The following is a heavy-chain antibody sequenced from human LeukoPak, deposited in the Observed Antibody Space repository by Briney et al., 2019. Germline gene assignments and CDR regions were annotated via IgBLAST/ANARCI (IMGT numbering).Heavy chain of an antibody. CDR1: GGSISSYY. J-gene: IGHJ4*02. V-gene: IGHV4-4*07. D-gene: IGHD2-21*02. Sequence: PSETLSLTCTVSGGSISSYYWSWIRQPAGKGLEWIGRFYTSGSTKYNPSLKSRVTMSEDTSKNQFSLKLSSVTAADTAVYYCARLPLLVVTAILGAFDIWGQGTLVTVSS. CDR2: FYTSGST. CDR3: ARLPLLVVTAILGAFDI.